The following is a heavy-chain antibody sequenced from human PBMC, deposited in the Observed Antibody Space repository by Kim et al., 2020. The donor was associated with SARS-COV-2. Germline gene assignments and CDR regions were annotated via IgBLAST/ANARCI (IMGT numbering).Heavy chain of an antibody. CDR3: ARDMKPNYYYYGMDV. V-gene: IGHV4-61*02. J-gene: IGHJ6*02. D-gene: IGHD3-16*01. Sequence: SETLSLTCTVSGGSISSGSYYWSWIRQPAGKGLEWIGRIYTSGSTNYNPSLKSRVTISVDTSKNQFSLKLSSVTAADTAVYYCARDMKPNYYYYGMDVWGQGTTVTVSS. CDR1: GGSISSGSYY. CDR2: IYTSGST.